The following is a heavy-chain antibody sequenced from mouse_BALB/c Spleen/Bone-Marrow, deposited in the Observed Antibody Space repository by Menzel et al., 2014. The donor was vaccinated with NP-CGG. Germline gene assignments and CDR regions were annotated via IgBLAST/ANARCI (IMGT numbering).Heavy chain of an antibody. D-gene: IGHD3-1*01. CDR2: INPTYGST. J-gene: IGHJ1*01. CDR3: GSGPWYCDV. CDR1: GYTFTSYW. V-gene: IGHV1S81*02. Sequence: QGHLKESGAELVRPGVSVKLSCKASGYTFTSYWMHWIKQRPEQGLERIGEINPTYGSTNYNKLFKVKATLTVDTSSSKAYLQLIKLTSEGSAGYYCGSGPWYCDVWGAGTPVTSSS.